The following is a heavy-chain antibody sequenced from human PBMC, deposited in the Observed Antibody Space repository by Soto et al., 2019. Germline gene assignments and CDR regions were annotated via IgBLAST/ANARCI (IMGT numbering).Heavy chain of an antibody. Sequence: SETLSLTCTVSGYSLSGYYWSWIRQPPGKGLEWIGDFYSSGSPHHNPSLKNRVSISEDRSKNEFSLKLSSVTAADTAIYYCAREFYYDSSGIGFDSWGQGTLVTVSS. CDR2: FYSSGSP. D-gene: IGHD3-22*01. CDR1: GYSLSGYY. CDR3: AREFYYDSSGIGFDS. J-gene: IGHJ4*02. V-gene: IGHV4-59*01.